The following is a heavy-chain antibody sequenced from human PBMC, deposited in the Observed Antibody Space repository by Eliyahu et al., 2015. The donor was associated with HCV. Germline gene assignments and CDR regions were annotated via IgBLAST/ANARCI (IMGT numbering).Heavy chain of an antibody. CDR2: ISGPGATT. CDR1: GFTFAXXV. V-gene: IGHV3-23*01. J-gene: IGHJ6*02. CDR3: AKDRLRYCSGHCYTLDV. D-gene: IGHD2-21*02. Sequence: QLLESGGGLVQPGGSLRLSCATSGFTFAXXVMTWVRQAPGKGLQWVSTISGPGATTFYADSVKGRFTISRDNSKNTVRLQMSSLRAEDTAIYYCAKDRLRYCSGHCYTLDVWGQGTTVTVSS.